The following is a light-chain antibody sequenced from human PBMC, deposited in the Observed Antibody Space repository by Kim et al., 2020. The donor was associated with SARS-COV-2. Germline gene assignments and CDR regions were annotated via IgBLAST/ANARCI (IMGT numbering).Light chain of an antibody. V-gene: IGKV3-15*01. Sequence: VSPGERATRSCRASQSVGSNLAWYQQKLGQAPRLLIYGASSRATGIPARFSGRGFGTEFTLTINSLQSEDFAVYYCQQCNDWPLTFGGGTKVDIK. CDR1: QSVGSN. CDR2: GAS. CDR3: QQCNDWPLT. J-gene: IGKJ4*01.